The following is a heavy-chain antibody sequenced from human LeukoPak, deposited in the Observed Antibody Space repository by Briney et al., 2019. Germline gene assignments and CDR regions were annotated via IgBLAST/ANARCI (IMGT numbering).Heavy chain of an antibody. CDR1: GFTFSSYG. V-gene: IGHV3-30*18. D-gene: IGHD3-3*01. Sequence: GRSLRLSCAASGFTFSSYGMHWVRQAPGKGLERVAVISYDGSNKYYADSVKGRFTISRDNSKNTLYLQMNSLRAEDTAVYYCAKDLILYYDFWSGYSAKPWDGTGYGMDVWGQGTTVTVSS. CDR2: ISYDGSNK. J-gene: IGHJ6*02. CDR3: AKDLILYYDFWSGYSAKPWDGTGYGMDV.